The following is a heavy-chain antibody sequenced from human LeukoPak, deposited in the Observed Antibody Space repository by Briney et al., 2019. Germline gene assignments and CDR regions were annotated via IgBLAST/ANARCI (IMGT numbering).Heavy chain of an antibody. D-gene: IGHD5-18*01. Sequence: ASVKVSCKASGGTFSSYAISWVRQAPGQGLEWMGWINPNSGGTNYAQKFQGRVTMTRDTSISTAYMELSRLRSDDTAVYYCARAPEWIQLWPRNYYMDVWGKGTTVTISS. CDR1: GGTFSSYA. CDR3: ARAPEWIQLWPRNYYMDV. CDR2: INPNSGGT. J-gene: IGHJ6*03. V-gene: IGHV1-2*02.